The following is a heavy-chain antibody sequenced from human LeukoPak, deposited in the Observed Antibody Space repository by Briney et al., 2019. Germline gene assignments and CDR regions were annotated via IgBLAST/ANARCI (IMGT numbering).Heavy chain of an antibody. Sequence: ASVKVSCKTSGYTFTNFDINWVRQATGQGLEWMGWVSPNSGNTGYAQKFQGRVTMTRDTSISTAYMELSSLRSEDTAVYYCASNPPKTGDFNYWGQGTLVTVSS. CDR3: ASNPPKTGDFNY. V-gene: IGHV1-8*01. D-gene: IGHD7-27*01. CDR2: VSPNSGNT. CDR1: GYTFTNFD. J-gene: IGHJ4*02.